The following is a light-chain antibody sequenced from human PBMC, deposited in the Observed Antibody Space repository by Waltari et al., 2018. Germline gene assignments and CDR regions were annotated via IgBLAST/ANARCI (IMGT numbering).Light chain of an antibody. V-gene: IGKV3-20*01. J-gene: IGKJ2*01. CDR2: GAS. CDR3: QQYGSSIMYT. Sequence: VLTQSPGTLSLSPGERATLSCRASQRLTKNYLAWYQQKPGQAPRLLIDGASSRAAGIPDRFSGSGSGTDFTLTISRLEPEDFAVYYCQQYGSSIMYTFGQGTKLEIK. CDR1: QRLTKNY.